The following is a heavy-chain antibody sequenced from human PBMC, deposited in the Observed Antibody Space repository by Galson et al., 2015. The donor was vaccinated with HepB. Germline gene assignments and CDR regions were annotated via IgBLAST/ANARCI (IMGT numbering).Heavy chain of an antibody. V-gene: IGHV3-30*04. CDR3: AREATTVTTERADYFDY. Sequence: SLRLSCAASGFTFSSYAMHWVRQTPGKGLEWVAVISYDGSNKYYADSVKGRFTISRDNSKNTLYLQMNSLRAEDTAVYYCAREATTVTTERADYFDYWGQGTLVTVSS. CDR1: GFTFSSYA. D-gene: IGHD4-17*01. CDR2: ISYDGSNK. J-gene: IGHJ4*02.